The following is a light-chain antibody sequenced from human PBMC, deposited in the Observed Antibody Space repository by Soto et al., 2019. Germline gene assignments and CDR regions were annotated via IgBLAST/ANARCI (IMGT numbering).Light chain of an antibody. J-gene: IGKJ1*01. V-gene: IGKV1-5*03. CDR2: KAS. CDR1: QSITGW. CDR3: QQYYSYWT. Sequence: DIQMTQSPPTLSASVGDRVTISCRASQSITGWLAWFQQKPGKAPKLLISKASKLESGVPSRFSGSGSGTEFTLTISSLQPDDFATYYCQQYYSYWTFGQGTKVDIK.